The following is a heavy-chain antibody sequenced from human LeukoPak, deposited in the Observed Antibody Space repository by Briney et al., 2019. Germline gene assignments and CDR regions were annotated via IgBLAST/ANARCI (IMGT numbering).Heavy chain of an antibody. CDR3: ARGVEMATIPLNYYMDV. CDR2: IKQDGSEK. V-gene: IGHV3-7*01. D-gene: IGHD5-24*01. CDR1: GFTFSSYW. Sequence: GGSLRLSCAASGFTFSSYWMSWVRQAPGKGLEWVANIKQDGSEKYYVDSVKGRFTISRDNAKNSLYLQMNSLRAEDTAVYYCARGVEMATIPLNYYMDVWGKGTTVTVSS. J-gene: IGHJ6*03.